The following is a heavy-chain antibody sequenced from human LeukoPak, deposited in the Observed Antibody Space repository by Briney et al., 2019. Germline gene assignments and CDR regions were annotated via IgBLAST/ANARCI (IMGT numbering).Heavy chain of an antibody. CDR2: ISAYNGNT. D-gene: IGHD3-22*01. CDR1: GYTFTSYG. V-gene: IGHV1-18*01. Sequence: ASAKVSCKASGYTFTSYGISWVRQAPGQGLEWMGWISAYNGNTNYAQKLQGRVTMTTDTSTSTAYMELRSLRSDDTAVYYCARVAYYCDSSGRSDAFDIWGQGTMVTVSS. J-gene: IGHJ3*02. CDR3: ARVAYYCDSSGRSDAFDI.